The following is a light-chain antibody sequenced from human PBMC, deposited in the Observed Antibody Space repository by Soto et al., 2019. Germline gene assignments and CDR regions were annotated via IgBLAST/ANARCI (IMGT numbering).Light chain of an antibody. CDR1: RAISSS. CDR2: AAS. V-gene: IGKV1-27*01. CDR3: QKYNSAPNT. J-gene: IGKJ2*01. Sequence: DVQMTQSPSSLSASVGERVTITCRASRAISSSLAWYQQKPGKVPKLLIYAASTLHAGVQSRFSGSGSGTFFTLTINSLQPEDVATYYCQKYNSAPNTFGRGTRLEIK.